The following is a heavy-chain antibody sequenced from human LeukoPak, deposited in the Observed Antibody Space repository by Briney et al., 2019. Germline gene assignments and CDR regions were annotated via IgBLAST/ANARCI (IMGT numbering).Heavy chain of an antibody. D-gene: IGHD3-10*01. J-gene: IGHJ4*02. CDR3: ARHGYYDSGSYYYFDY. Sequence: KTSETLSLTCTVSGGSISSSRYYWGWIRQPPGKGLEWLGSVYYSGSTYYNPSIKSRLTISVDTSKNQSSLKLSSVTAADTAVYYCARHGYYDSGSYYYFDYWGQGALVTVSS. CDR1: GGSISSSRYY. V-gene: IGHV4-39*01. CDR2: VYYSGST.